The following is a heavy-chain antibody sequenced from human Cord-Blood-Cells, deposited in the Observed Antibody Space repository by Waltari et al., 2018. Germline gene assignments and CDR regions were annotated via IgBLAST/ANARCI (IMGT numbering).Heavy chain of an antibody. Sequence: EVQLVQSGAEVTKPGESLKISCKGSGYSFTSYWIGWVRQMPGKGLEWMGIIYPGDSDTRYSPSFQGQVTIAADKSISTAYLQWSSLKASDTAMYYCATASGIAAAGVAFDYWGQGTLVTVSS. J-gene: IGHJ4*02. D-gene: IGHD6-13*01. V-gene: IGHV5-51*01. CDR3: ATASGIAAAGVAFDY. CDR2: IYPGDSDT. CDR1: GYSFTSYW.